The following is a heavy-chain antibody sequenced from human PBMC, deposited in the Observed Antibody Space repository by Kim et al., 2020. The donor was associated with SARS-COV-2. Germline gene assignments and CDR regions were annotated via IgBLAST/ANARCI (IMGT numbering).Heavy chain of an antibody. Sequence: SETLSLTCAVYGGSFSGYYWSWIRQPPGKGLEWIGEINHSGSTNYNPSLKSRVTISVDTSKNQFSLKLSSVTAADTAVYYCARVRVGSGYFDYWGQGTLVTVSS. D-gene: IGHD3-3*01. CDR3: ARVRVGSGYFDY. J-gene: IGHJ4*02. CDR2: INHSGST. V-gene: IGHV4-34*01. CDR1: GGSFSGYY.